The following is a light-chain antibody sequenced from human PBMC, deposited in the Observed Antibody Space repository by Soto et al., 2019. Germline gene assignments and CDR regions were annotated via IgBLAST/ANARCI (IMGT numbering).Light chain of an antibody. V-gene: IGKV3-20*01. CDR2: GAS. J-gene: IGKJ3*01. CDR3: QQYGSSLFT. CDR1: QSVSNNY. Sequence: EIVLTQSPGTLSLSPGERATLSCRASQSVSNNYLAWYQQKPGQAPRLLIYGASNRATGIPDRFSGSGSGTDLTITISRLEPEDFEVYYCQQYGSSLFTFGPGTKVDIK.